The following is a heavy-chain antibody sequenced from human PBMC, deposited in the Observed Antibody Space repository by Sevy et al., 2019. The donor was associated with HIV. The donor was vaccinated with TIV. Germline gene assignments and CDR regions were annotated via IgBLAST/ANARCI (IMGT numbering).Heavy chain of an antibody. CDR2: FDPEEGDPGDGKT. J-gene: IGHJ4*01. V-gene: IGHV1-24*01. Sequence: ASVKVSCEVSGYTLAKFSIHWVRQAPGKGLEWMTSFDPEEGDPGDGKTIYEQKFLGRVTMTEDTSTDTAYMELNSLRSDDTAVYYCATTKDYYDGSGYPFDYWGHGTLVTVSS. CDR3: ATTKDYYDGSGYPFDY. CDR1: GYTLAKFS. D-gene: IGHD3-22*01.